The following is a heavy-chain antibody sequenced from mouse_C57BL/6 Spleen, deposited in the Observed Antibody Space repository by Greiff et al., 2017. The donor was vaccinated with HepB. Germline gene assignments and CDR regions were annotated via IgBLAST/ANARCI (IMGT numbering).Heavy chain of an antibody. V-gene: IGHV1-19*01. J-gene: IGHJ4*01. CDR2: INPYNGGT. D-gene: IGHD2-5*01. CDR3: ARGASNYGYYYAMDY. CDR1: GYTFTDYY. Sequence: VQLQQSGPVLVKPGASVKMSCKASGYTFTDYYMNWVKQSHGKSLEWIGVINPYNGGTSYNQKFKGKATLTVDKSSSTAYMELNSLTSEDSAVYYCARGASNYGYYYAMDYWGQGTSVTVSS.